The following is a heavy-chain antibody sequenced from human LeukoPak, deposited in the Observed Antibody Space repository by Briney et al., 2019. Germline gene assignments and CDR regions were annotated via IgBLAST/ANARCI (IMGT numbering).Heavy chain of an antibody. CDR2: IIPIFGTA. CDR3: ARTNKEEIMITFGGKTKYYFDY. D-gene: IGHD3-16*01. V-gene: IGHV1-69*13. J-gene: IGHJ4*02. Sequence: ASVKVSCKASGGTFSSYAISWVRQAPGQGLEWMGGIIPIFGTANYAQKFQGRVTITADESTSTAYMELSSLRSEDTAVYYCARTNKEEIMITFGGKTKYYFDYWGQGILVTVSS. CDR1: GGTFSSYA.